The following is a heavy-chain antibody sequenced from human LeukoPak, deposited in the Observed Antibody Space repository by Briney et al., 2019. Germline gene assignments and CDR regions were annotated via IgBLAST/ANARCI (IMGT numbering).Heavy chain of an antibody. Sequence: SETLSLTCTVSGYSISSGYYWGWIRQPPGKGLEWIGSIYHSGSTYYNPSLKSRVTISVDTSKNQFSLKLSSVTAADTAVYYCARLREYYYDSKGSYWGQGTLVTVSS. CDR1: GYSISSGYY. CDR2: IYHSGST. CDR3: ARLREYYYDSKGSY. D-gene: IGHD3-22*01. J-gene: IGHJ4*02. V-gene: IGHV4-38-2*02.